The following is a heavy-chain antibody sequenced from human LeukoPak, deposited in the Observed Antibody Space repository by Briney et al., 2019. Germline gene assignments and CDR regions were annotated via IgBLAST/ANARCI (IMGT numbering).Heavy chain of an antibody. CDR3: ARDPIPAASAFDI. J-gene: IGHJ3*02. CDR2: IYTSGST. V-gene: IGHV4-61*02. D-gene: IGHD2-2*01. CDR1: GGSISSGSYY. Sequence: PSQTLSLTCTVSGGSISSGSYYWSWIRQPAGKGLEWIGRIYTSGSTNYNPSLKSRVTISVDTSKNQFSLKLSSVTAADTAVYYCARDPIPAASAFDIWGQGTMVTVSS.